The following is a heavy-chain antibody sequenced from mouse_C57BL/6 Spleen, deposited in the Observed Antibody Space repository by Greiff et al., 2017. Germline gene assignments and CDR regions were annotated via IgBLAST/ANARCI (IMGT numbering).Heavy chain of an antibody. CDR2: ISSGSSTI. J-gene: IGHJ2*01. V-gene: IGHV5-17*01. CDR1: GFTFSDYG. Sequence: EVKVEESGGGLVKPGGSLKLSCAASGFTFSDYGMHWVRQAPEKGLEWVAYISSGSSTIYYADTVKGRFTISRDNAKNTLFLQRTSLRSEDTAMYYCARRDFDYWGQGTTLTVSS. CDR3: ARRDFDY.